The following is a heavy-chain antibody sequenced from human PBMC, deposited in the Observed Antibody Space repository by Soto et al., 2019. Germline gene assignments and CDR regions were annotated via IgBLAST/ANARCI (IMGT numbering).Heavy chain of an antibody. J-gene: IGHJ4*02. Sequence: PSETLSLTCTVSGGSISSYYWSWIRQPPGKGLEWTGYIYSSGSTKYNPSLESRVTISVDTSKNQFSLKLSSVTAADTAVYYCARHEAAWPAFDYWGQGTLVTVSS. CDR3: ARHEAAWPAFDY. V-gene: IGHV4-59*08. CDR2: IYSSGST. D-gene: IGHD6-13*01. CDR1: GGSISSYY.